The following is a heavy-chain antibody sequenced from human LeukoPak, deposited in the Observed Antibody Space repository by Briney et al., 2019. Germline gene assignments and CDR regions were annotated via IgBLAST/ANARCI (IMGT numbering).Heavy chain of an antibody. CDR3: ARGGSPSDH. V-gene: IGHV3-74*01. CDR1: GFTFSSYW. Sequence: AGSLRLSCAASGFTFSSYWMHWVRQSPGKGLVWVSRIHLDGRTTNYADSVKGRFTVSRDNAKNILYLQMDSLRPDDTAVYYCARGGSPSDHWGQGTLVTVSS. D-gene: IGHD3-16*01. CDR2: IHLDGRTT. J-gene: IGHJ4*02.